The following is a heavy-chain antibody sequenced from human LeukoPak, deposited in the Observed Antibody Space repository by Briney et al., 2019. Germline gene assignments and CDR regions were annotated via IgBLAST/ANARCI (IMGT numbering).Heavy chain of an antibody. Sequence: GGSLRLSCAASGFTFSSYAMCWVRQAPGKGLEWVSAISGSGGSTYYADSVKGRFTISRDNSKNTLYLQMNSLRAEDTAVYYCAKDWYSSSYLAYYFDYWGQGTLVTVSS. CDR1: GFTFSSYA. V-gene: IGHV3-23*01. D-gene: IGHD6-13*01. CDR3: AKDWYSSSYLAYYFDY. J-gene: IGHJ4*02. CDR2: ISGSGGST.